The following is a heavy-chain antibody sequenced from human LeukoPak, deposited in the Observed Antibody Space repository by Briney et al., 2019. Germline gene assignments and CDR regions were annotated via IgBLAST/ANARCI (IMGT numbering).Heavy chain of an antibody. CDR1: GGSISSGSYY. Sequence: SETLSLTCTVSGGSISSGSYYWSWIRQPAGKGLEWIGRIYTSGSTNYNPSLKSRVTISVDTSKNQFSLKLSSVTAADTAVYYRASVQDYGDYYFDYWGQGTLVTVSS. D-gene: IGHD4-17*01. V-gene: IGHV4-61*02. CDR3: ASVQDYGDYYFDY. J-gene: IGHJ4*02. CDR2: IYTSGST.